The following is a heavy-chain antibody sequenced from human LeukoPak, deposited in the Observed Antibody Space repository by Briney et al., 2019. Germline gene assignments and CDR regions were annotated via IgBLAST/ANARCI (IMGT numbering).Heavy chain of an antibody. J-gene: IGHJ6*02. CDR2: IDYSGSA. V-gene: IGHV4-59*01. D-gene: IGHD2-8*02. Sequence: SETLSLTCSIFGASISSSYWSWIRQPPGKGLEWIGYIDYSGSASYNPSLKSRVTIPADTSKNQFSLRLKSLTAADAAVYYCARDCTGGDRYPLYGMDVWGQGTTVTVSS. CDR3: ARDCTGGDRYPLYGMDV. CDR1: GASISSSY.